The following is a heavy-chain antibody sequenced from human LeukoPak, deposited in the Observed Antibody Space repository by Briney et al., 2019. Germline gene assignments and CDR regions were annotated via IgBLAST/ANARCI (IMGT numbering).Heavy chain of an antibody. CDR1: GFTFSSYA. J-gene: IGHJ4*02. V-gene: IGHV3-23*01. Sequence: GGTLRLSCAASGFTFSSYAMSWVSQAPGKGLEWVSAISGSGGSTYYADSVKGRFTISRDNSKNTLYLQMNSLRAEDTAVYYCAKSPTHPRTFDYWGQGTLVTVSS. CDR3: AKSPTHPRTFDY. D-gene: IGHD4-17*01. CDR2: ISGSGGST.